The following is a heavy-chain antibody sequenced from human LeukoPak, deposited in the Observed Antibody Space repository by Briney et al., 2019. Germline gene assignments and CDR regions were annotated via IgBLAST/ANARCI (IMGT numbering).Heavy chain of an antibody. D-gene: IGHD7-27*01. J-gene: IGHJ4*02. CDR1: GGSISSGGYY. V-gene: IGHV4-30-2*02. CDR2: IYHSGST. Sequence: PSETLSLTCTVSGGSISSGGYYWSWIRQPPGKGLEWIGYIYHSGSTYYNPSLKSRVTISVDASKNQFALKLTSVTAADTAVYYCARTQLPGEAKQTHFDYWGQGTLVTVSS. CDR3: ARTQLPGEAKQTHFDY.